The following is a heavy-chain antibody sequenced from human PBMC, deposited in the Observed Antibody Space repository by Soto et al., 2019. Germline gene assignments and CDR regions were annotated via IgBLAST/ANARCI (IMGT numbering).Heavy chain of an antibody. V-gene: IGHV1-18*01. CDR3: ACGGTPIDY. CDR2: ISAYNGNT. Sequence: QVQLVQSGAEVKKPGASVKVSCKASGYTFTNFGISWVRQAPGQGLEGMGWISAYNGNTNYALNFRGRVTRTTATSTGTAYMGRRSLRSDDTAVYYCACGGTPIDYWGQGTLVTVSS. J-gene: IGHJ4*02. D-gene: IGHD3-16*01. CDR1: GYTFTNFG.